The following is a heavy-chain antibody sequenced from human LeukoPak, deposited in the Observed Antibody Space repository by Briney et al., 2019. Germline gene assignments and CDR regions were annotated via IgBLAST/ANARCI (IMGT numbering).Heavy chain of an antibody. CDR2: IYYSGST. V-gene: IGHV4-39*07. CDR1: GGSISSSSYY. Sequence: SETLSLTCTVSGGSISSSSYYWGWIRQTPGKGLEWIGSIYYSGSTYYNPSLKSRVTISVDTSKNQFSLKLSSVTAADTAVYYCARVSGWRTISYWGQGTLVTVSS. J-gene: IGHJ4*02. D-gene: IGHD6-19*01. CDR3: ARVSGWRTISY.